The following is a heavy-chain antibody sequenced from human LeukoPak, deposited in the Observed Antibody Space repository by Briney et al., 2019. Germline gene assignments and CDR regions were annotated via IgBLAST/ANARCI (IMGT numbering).Heavy chain of an antibody. Sequence: ASVKVSCKASGYTFTDYYMHWVRQAPGQALEWMGWINPNSGDTNYAQKFQGRVTMTRDTSISTAYMELSRLRSDDTAVYYCARTSSPAAHFDYWGQGTLVTVSS. CDR2: INPNSGDT. V-gene: IGHV1-2*02. CDR1: GYTFTDYY. D-gene: IGHD6-13*01. J-gene: IGHJ4*02. CDR3: ARTSSPAAHFDY.